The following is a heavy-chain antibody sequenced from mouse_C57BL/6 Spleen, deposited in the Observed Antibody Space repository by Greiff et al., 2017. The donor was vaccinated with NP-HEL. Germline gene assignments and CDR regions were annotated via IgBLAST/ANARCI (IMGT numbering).Heavy chain of an antibody. V-gene: IGHV1-18*01. CDR1: GYTFTDYN. D-gene: IGHD1-1*01. Sequence: EVQLVESGPELVKPGASVKIPCKASGYTFTDYNMDWVKQSHGKSLEWIGDINPNNGGTIYNQKFKGKATLTVDKSSSTAYMELRSLTSEDTAVYYCARSDYGSAWFAYWGQGTLVTVSA. CDR3: ARSDYGSAWFAY. CDR2: INPNNGGT. J-gene: IGHJ3*01.